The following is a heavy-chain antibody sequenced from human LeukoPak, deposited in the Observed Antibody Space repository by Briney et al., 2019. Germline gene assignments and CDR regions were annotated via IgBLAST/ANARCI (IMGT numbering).Heavy chain of an antibody. Sequence: PGGSLRLSCAASGFTISSYAMSWVRQAPGKGLELVSAISGSGGSTYYADSVKGRFTISRDNSKNTLYLQMNSLRAEDTAVYYCVKDSSSSYYYYYMDVLGKGTTVTVSS. D-gene: IGHD6-6*01. CDR1: GFTISSYA. CDR3: VKDSSSSYYYYYMDV. CDR2: ISGSGGST. J-gene: IGHJ6*03. V-gene: IGHV3-23*01.